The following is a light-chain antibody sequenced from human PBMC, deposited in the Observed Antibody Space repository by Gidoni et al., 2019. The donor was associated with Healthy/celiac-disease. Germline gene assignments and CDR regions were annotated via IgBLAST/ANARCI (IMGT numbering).Light chain of an antibody. CDR2: GAS. Sequence: EIFLTPSPATLSVSPGERATLSCRASQSVSSNLAWYQQKPGQAPRLLIYGASTRATGIPARFSGSGSGTEFTLTISSLQSEDFAVYYCQQYNNWPPRGTFGGXTKVEIK. CDR1: QSVSSN. CDR3: QQYNNWPPRGT. J-gene: IGKJ4*01. V-gene: IGKV3-15*01.